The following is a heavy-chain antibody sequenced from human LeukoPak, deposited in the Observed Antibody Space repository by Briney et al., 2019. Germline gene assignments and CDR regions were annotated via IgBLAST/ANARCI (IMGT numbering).Heavy chain of an antibody. CDR2: IYYSGST. CDR1: GGSISSYY. J-gene: IGHJ2*01. V-gene: IGHV4-59*08. CDR3: ARRGSDYWYFDL. D-gene: IGHD2-21*01. Sequence: SETLSLTCTVAGGSISSYYWNWIRQPPGKGLEWIGYIYYSGSTNYHPSLKSRVTISVDTSKNQFSLKLSSVIAADTDVYYCARRGSDYWYFDLWGRGTLVTVSS.